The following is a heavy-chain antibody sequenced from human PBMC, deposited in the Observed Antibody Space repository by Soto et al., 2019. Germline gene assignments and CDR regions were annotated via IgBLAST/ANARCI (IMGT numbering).Heavy chain of an antibody. J-gene: IGHJ4*02. Sequence: QVQLVESGGGVVQPGRSLRLSCAASGFTFSSYAMHWVRQAPGKGLEWVAVISYDGSNKYYADSVKGRFTISRDNSKNTLYLQMNSLRAEDTAVYYWASRWAYGDRDYWGQGTLVTVSS. V-gene: IGHV3-30-3*01. CDR1: GFTFSSYA. D-gene: IGHD4-17*01. CDR3: ASRWAYGDRDY. CDR2: ISYDGSNK.